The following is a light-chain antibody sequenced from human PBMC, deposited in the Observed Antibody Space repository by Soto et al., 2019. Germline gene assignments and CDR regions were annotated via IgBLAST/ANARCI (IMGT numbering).Light chain of an antibody. CDR3: SSYTSSSTLAV. J-gene: IGLJ2*01. V-gene: IGLV2-14*01. CDR1: RSDVGGYNY. CDR2: DVS. Sequence: QSALTQPASVSGSPGQSITISCTGTRSDVGGYNYVSWYQQHPGKAPKLMIYDVSNRPSGVSNRFSGSKSGNTASLTISGLQAEDEADYYCSSYTSSSTLAVFGGGTKVTVL.